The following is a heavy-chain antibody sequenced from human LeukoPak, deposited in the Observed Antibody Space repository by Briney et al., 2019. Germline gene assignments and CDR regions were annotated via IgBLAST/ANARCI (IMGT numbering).Heavy chain of an antibody. Sequence: GGSLRLSCAASGFTFSSYGMHWVRQAPGKGLEWVAFIRYDGSNKYYADSVKGRFTISRDNSKNTLYLQMNSLRAEDTAVYYCARRGNGDYIGTFDIWGQGTMVTVSS. CDR2: IRYDGSNK. CDR1: GFTFSSYG. V-gene: IGHV3-30*02. J-gene: IGHJ3*02. CDR3: ARRGNGDYIGTFDI. D-gene: IGHD4-17*01.